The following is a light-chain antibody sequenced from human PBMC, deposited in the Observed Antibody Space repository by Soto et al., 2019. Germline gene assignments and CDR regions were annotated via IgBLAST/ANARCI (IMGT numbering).Light chain of an antibody. Sequence: EIVXTXSPATLXXXPGXXXXXXXXASQXVSTYLAWYQQKPGQAPRLLIYDASNRATGIPARFSGSGSGTDFTLTISSLEPEDFAVYYCQQRGNWPTFGQGTKLEIK. CDR1: QXVSTY. J-gene: IGKJ2*01. CDR2: DAS. CDR3: QQRGNWPT. V-gene: IGKV3-11*01.